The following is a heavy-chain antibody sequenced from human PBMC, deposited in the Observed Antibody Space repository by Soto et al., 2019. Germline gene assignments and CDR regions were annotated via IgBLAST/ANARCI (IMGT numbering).Heavy chain of an antibody. V-gene: IGHV2-5*02. Sequence: SGPTLVNPTQTLTLTCTFSGFSLTSNAVGVGWIRQPPGKALEWLALIYWDDDKRYSPSLKSRLTITKDTSKNQVVLRMTNMDPVDTATYYCAHSRYSRSCLDYWGQGTLVTVSS. CDR3: AHSRYSRSCLDY. J-gene: IGHJ4*01. CDR1: GFSLTSNAVG. CDR2: IYWDDDK. D-gene: IGHD6-6*01.